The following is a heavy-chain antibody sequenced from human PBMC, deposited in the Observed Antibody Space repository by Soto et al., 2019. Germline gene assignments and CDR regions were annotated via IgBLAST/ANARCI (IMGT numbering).Heavy chain of an antibody. D-gene: IGHD1-26*01. CDR1: GASITFGGYS. CDR2: INHLETT. J-gene: IGHJ4*02. V-gene: IGHV4-30-2*01. Sequence: SETLSLTCTVSGASITFGGYSWSWIRQTPGKGLEWIGYINHLETTFYNPSFESRLTLSIDRAKNQFSLKLHSMSAADRAVYFCTRGGGSDSFDYWGQGILVTVSS. CDR3: TRGGGSDSFDY.